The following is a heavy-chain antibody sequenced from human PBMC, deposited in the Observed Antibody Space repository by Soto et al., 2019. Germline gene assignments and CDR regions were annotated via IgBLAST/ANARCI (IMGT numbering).Heavy chain of an antibody. CDR3: ASGSGSRPLDP. V-gene: IGHV3-30*02. J-gene: IGHJ5*02. CDR1: GFTFSSYG. Sequence: PGGSLRLSCAASGFTFSSYGMHWVRQAPGKGLEWVAVIWYDGSNKYYADSVKGRFTISRDNSKNTLYLQMNSLRAEDTAVYYCASGSGSRPLDPWGQGTLVTVSS. CDR2: IWYDGSNK. D-gene: IGHD3-10*01.